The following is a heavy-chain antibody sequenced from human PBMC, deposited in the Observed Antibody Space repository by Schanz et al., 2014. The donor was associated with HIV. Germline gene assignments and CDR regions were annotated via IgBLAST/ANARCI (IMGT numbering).Heavy chain of an antibody. D-gene: IGHD6-19*01. Sequence: QVQLVQSGAAVQKTGSSVKVSCKASGGTFRSNAITWVRQAPGQGLEWIGHFNVMLSKINSAQKFQGRVSMTADPSTNTAYTEMRGLRFEDTAVYYCASGRRSGIGWRMDVWGQGTTVSVSS. V-gene: IGHV1-69*01. CDR2: FNVMLSKI. CDR3: ASGRRSGIGWRMDV. J-gene: IGHJ6*02. CDR1: GGTFRSNA.